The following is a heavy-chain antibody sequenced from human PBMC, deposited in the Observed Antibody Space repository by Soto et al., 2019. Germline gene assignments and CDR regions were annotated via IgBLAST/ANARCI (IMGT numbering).Heavy chain of an antibody. Sequence: ASVKVSCKASGGTFSSYTISWVRQAPGQGLEWMGRIIPILGIANYAQKFQGRVTITADKSTSTAYMELSSLRSEDTAVYYCATSPLVRGVTTPHFDYWGQGTLVTVSS. CDR3: ATSPLVRGVTTPHFDY. V-gene: IGHV1-69*02. CDR1: GGTFSSYT. CDR2: IIPILGIA. D-gene: IGHD3-10*01. J-gene: IGHJ4*02.